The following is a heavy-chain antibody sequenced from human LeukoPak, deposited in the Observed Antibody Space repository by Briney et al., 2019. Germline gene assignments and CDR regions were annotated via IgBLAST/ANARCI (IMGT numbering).Heavy chain of an antibody. CDR1: GGPISSGVYS. D-gene: IGHD3-22*01. J-gene: IGHJ3*02. CDR3: ARAEDSSGYYHDAFDI. V-gene: IGHV4-30-2*01. CDR2: IFHSGST. Sequence: SETLSLTCAVSGGPISSGVYSWSWIRQAPGKGLEWVGYIFHSGSTYYNPSLKSRVTISLDRSKNQFSLELSSVTAADTAVYYCARAEDSSGYYHDAFDIWGQGTIVTVSS.